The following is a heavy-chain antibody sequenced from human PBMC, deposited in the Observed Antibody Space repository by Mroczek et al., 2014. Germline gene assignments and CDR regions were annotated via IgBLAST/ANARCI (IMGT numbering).Heavy chain of an antibody. Sequence: EVQLVETGGGLVKPGGSLRLSCAASGFTFSSYSMNWVRQAPGKGLEWVSSISSSSSYIYYADSVKGRFTISRDNAKNSLYLQMNSLRAEDTAVYYCARDLAYYDFWSGNAFDIWGQGTMVTVSS. CDR1: GFTFSSYS. CDR2: ISSSSSYI. CDR3: ARDLAYYDFWSGNAFDI. V-gene: IGHV3-21*01. J-gene: IGHJ3*02. D-gene: IGHD3-3*01.